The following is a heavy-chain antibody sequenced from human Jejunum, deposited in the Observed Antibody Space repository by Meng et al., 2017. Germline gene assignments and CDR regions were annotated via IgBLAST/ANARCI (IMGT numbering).Heavy chain of an antibody. CDR3: VRAGASGGRYFDY. J-gene: IGHJ4*02. Sequence: GESLKISCKASGYSFTDHWIGWVRQMPGKDLEWMGSIYPDDSDTRYSPTFQGQVTISAGRSIATAYLQWSSLKASDTAMYYCVRAGASGGRYFDYWGQGTLVTVSS. V-gene: IGHV5-51*01. CDR1: GYSFTDHW. D-gene: IGHD2-15*01. CDR2: IYPDDSDT.